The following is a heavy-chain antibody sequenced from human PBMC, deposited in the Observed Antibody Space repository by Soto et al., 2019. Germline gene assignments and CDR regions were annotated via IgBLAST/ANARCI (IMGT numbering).Heavy chain of an antibody. Sequence: GGSLRLSCAASGFTFSSYGMHWVRQAPGKGLEWVSYISSSSGYTNYADSVKGRFTISRDNAKNSLYLQMNSLRAEDTVVYYCAKEYGRLDYWGQGTLVTVSS. CDR2: ISSSSGYT. CDR1: GFTFSSYG. J-gene: IGHJ4*02. V-gene: IGHV3-21*05. D-gene: IGHD4-17*01. CDR3: AKEYGRLDY.